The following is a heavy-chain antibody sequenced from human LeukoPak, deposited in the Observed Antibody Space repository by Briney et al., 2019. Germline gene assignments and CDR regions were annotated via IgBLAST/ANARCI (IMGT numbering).Heavy chain of an antibody. CDR3: ARVIRWLYCSSTSCYGAFDY. D-gene: IGHD2-2*01. J-gene: IGHJ4*02. V-gene: IGHV5-51*01. CDR2: INPGDSDT. CDR1: GYSFTSYW. Sequence: GESLKISCKGSGYSFTSYWIGWVRQMPGKGLEWMGIINPGDSDTRYSPSFQGQVTISADKSISTAYLQWSSLKASDTAMYYCARVIRWLYCSSTSCYGAFDYWGQGTLVTVSS.